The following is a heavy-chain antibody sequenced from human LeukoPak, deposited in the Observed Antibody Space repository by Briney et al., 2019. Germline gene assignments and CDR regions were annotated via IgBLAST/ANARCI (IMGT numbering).Heavy chain of an antibody. Sequence: GASAKVSCKASGYTYTGYGISWVRQAPGQGLEWMGWINPNSGGTNYAQKFQGRVTMTRDTSISTAYMELSRLRSDDTAVYYCARDLYCSGGSCYNWFDPWGQGTLVTVSS. CDR3: ARDLYCSGGSCYNWFDP. CDR2: INPNSGGT. J-gene: IGHJ5*02. CDR1: GYTYTGYG. D-gene: IGHD2-15*01. V-gene: IGHV1-2*02.